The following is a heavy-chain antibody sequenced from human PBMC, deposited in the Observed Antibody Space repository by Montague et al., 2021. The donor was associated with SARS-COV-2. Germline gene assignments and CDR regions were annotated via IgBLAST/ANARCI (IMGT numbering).Heavy chain of an antibody. J-gene: IGHJ6*02. CDR2: SYNSGST. V-gene: IGHV4-59*01. Sequence: SETLSLTCTVSGGSISSYYWNWIRQPPGKGLEWIGYSYNSGSTNYNPSLKSRVTISVDTSKNQFSLMLSSVTAADTAVYDCARAGQQLSRYYYYGIDVWGQGTTVTVSS. CDR3: ARAGQQLSRYYYYGIDV. D-gene: IGHD6-13*01. CDR1: GGSISSYY.